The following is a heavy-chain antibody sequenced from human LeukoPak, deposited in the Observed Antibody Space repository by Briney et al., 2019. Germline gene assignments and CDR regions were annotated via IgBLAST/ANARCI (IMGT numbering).Heavy chain of an antibody. CDR3: AGGRMRTDFDY. J-gene: IGHJ4*02. V-gene: IGHV3-23*01. CDR2: ISGSGSST. D-gene: IGHD1-1*01. CDR1: GFTFSSYD. Sequence: GGSLRLSCAASGFTFSSYDMSWVRQAPGKGLEWVSGISGSGSSTYYADSVKGRFTISRDNSKNTLYLQMNSLRPEDTAVYYCAGGRMRTDFDYWGQGTLVTVSS.